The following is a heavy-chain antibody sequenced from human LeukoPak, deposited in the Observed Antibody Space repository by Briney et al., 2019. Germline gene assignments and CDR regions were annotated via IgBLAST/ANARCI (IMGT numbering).Heavy chain of an antibody. CDR3: ARGRDSSGYDDAFDI. CDR1: GGTFSSYA. D-gene: IGHD3-22*01. J-gene: IGHJ3*02. CDR2: IIPIFGTA. V-gene: IGHV1-69*13. Sequence: PVKVSCKASGGTFSSYAISWVRQAPGQGLEWMGGIIPIFGTANYAQKFQGRVTITADESTSTAYMELSSLRSEDTAVYYCARGRDSSGYDDAFDIWGQGTMVTVSS.